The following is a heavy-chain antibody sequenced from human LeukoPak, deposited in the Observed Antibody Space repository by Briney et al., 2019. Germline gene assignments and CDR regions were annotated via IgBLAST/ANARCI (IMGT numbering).Heavy chain of an antibody. V-gene: IGHV1-69*05. CDR2: IIPIFGTA. CDR3: ARGTTYYYDSSGYYGY. CDR1: GGTFSSYA. Sequence: SVKVSCKASGGTFSSYAISWVRQAPGQGLEWMGRIIPIFGTANYAQKFQGRVTITTDESTSTAYMELSSLRSEDTAVYYCARGTTYYYDSSGYYGYWGQGTLVTGSS. J-gene: IGHJ4*02. D-gene: IGHD3-22*01.